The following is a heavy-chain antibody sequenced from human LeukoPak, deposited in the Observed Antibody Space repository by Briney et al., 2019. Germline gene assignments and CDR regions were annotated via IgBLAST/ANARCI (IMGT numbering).Heavy chain of an antibody. CDR2: IYHSGST. CDR1: GYSISSGYY. D-gene: IGHD1-26*01. J-gene: IGHJ4*02. CDR3: ARQGSYWKYYFDY. Sequence: SETLSLTCAVSGYSISSGYYWGLIRQPPGKVLEWIGSIYHSGSTYYNPSLKSRVTISVDTSKNQFSLKLSSVTAADTAVYYCARQGSYWKYYFDYWGQGTLVTVSS. V-gene: IGHV4-38-2*01.